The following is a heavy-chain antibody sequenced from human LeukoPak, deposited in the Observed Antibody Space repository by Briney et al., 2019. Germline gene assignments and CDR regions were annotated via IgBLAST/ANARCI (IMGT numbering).Heavy chain of an antibody. J-gene: IGHJ4*02. Sequence: SETLSLTCTVSGGSISSYYWSWIRQSPEKGLEWIGNIHYSGSTDQNPSLKSRVTISVDTSKNQFSLKLSSVTAADTAVYYCARFKRADGWSYFDYWGQGTLVTVSS. CDR2: IHYSGST. D-gene: IGHD6-19*01. V-gene: IGHV4-59*01. CDR3: ARFKRADGWSYFDY. CDR1: GGSISSYY.